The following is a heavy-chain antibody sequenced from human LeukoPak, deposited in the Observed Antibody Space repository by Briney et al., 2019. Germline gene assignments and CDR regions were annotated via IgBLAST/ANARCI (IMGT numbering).Heavy chain of an antibody. V-gene: IGHV1-69*13. CDR2: IIPISGTA. CDR1: GGTFSSYA. Sequence: ASVKVSCKASGGTFSSYAISWVRQAPGQGLEWMGGIIPISGTANYAQKFQGRVTITADESTSTAYMELSSLRSEDTAVYYCARDGLELLHYYYGMDVWGQGTTVTVSS. CDR3: ARDGLELLHYYYGMDV. D-gene: IGHD1-7*01. J-gene: IGHJ6*02.